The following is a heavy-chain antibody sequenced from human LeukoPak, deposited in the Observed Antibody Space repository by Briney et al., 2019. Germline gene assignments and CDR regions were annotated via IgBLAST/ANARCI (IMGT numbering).Heavy chain of an antibody. V-gene: IGHV3-23*01. Sequence: GGSLRLSCAASGFTFSSYALSWVRPAPGEGLEWVSGITSSGGSTHSADSVKGRFTISRDNSKSTLYLEMNSLRAEDTAVYYCARRRSSSWYDAFESWGQGTLVSVSS. CDR1: GFTFSSYA. J-gene: IGHJ4*02. CDR3: ARRRSSSWYDAFES. D-gene: IGHD6-13*01. CDR2: ITSSGGST.